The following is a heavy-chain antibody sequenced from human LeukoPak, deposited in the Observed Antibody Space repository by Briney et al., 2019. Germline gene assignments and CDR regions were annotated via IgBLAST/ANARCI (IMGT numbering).Heavy chain of an antibody. J-gene: IGHJ4*02. CDR2: IIPILGIA. CDR1: GGTFSSYA. Sequence: ASVKVSCKASGGTFSSYAISWVRQAPGQGLEWMGRIIPILGIANYAQKFQGRVTITADKSTSTAYMELSSLRSEDTAVYYCARGPHERSGYPDDWGQGTLVTVSS. D-gene: IGHD3-22*01. V-gene: IGHV1-69*04. CDR3: ARGPHERSGYPDD.